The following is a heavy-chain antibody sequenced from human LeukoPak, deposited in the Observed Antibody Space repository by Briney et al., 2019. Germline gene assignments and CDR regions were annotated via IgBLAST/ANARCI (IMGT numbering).Heavy chain of an antibody. CDR3: AKGLRGIYDY. V-gene: IGHV3-23*01. CDR2: ISGSGGST. Sequence: GGSLRLSCAASGVTFSSDAMSWVRQAPGKGLEWVSAISGSGGSTYYADSVKGRFTISIDNSENTLYLPENSLRAEDTDVYYCAKGLRGIYDYWGQGTLVTVSS. J-gene: IGHJ4*02. D-gene: IGHD1-26*01. CDR1: GVTFSSDA.